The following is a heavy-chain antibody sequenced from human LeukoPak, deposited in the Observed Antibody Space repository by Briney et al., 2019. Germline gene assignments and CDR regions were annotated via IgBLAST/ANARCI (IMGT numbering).Heavy chain of an antibody. CDR1: GYTFTGYY. Sequence: ASVKVSCKASGYTFTGYYIHWERQAPGQGLEWMGWISAYNGSTNYAQKLQGRVTMTTDTSTSTAYMELRSLRSDDTAVYYCARATKDDFWSGYYWESDYYYGMDVWGQGTTVTVSS. V-gene: IGHV1-18*04. CDR2: ISAYNGST. CDR3: ARATKDDFWSGYYWESDYYYGMDV. D-gene: IGHD3-3*01. J-gene: IGHJ6*02.